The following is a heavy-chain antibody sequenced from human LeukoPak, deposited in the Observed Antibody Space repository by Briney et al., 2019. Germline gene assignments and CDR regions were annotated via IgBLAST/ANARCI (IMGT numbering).Heavy chain of an antibody. Sequence: SETLSLTCAVYGGSFSGYYWSWIRQPPGKGLEWIGEINHRGSTNYNPSLKSRVTISVDTSKNQFSLKLSSVTAADTAVYYCARHFGSSPSPPVDAFDIWGQGTMVTVSS. J-gene: IGHJ3*02. CDR3: ARHFGSSPSPPVDAFDI. D-gene: IGHD6-6*01. V-gene: IGHV4-34*01. CDR1: GGSFSGYY. CDR2: INHRGST.